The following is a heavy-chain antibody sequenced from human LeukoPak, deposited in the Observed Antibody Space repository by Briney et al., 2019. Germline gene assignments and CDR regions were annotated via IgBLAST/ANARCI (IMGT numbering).Heavy chain of an antibody. CDR3: ARHHACIWAHYYYMDV. J-gene: IGHJ6*03. CDR1: GGSISSYY. CDR2: IFYSGIT. V-gene: IGHV4-59*08. Sequence: SETLSLTCTVSGGSISSYYWSWIRQPPGKGLEWIGYIFYSGITNYNPSLKSRVTISVDTSKNQVSLKLSSVTAADTAVYYCARHHACIWAHYYYMDVWGKGTTVTVSS. D-gene: IGHD2-15*01.